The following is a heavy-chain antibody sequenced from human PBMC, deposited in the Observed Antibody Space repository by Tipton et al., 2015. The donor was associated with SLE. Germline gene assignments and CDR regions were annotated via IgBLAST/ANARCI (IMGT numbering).Heavy chain of an antibody. CDR3: AKIAAGGGPFDY. V-gene: IGHV1-8*02. J-gene: IGHJ4*02. Sequence: QLVQSGPEVKKPGASVKVSCKASGYTFTSYDINWVRQATGQGLEWMGWMNPNSGNTGYAQKFQGRVTMTRNTSVSTAYMELSSLRSEDTAVYYCAKIAAGGGPFDYWGQGTLVTVSS. D-gene: IGHD6-13*01. CDR1: GYTFTSYD. CDR2: MNPNSGNT.